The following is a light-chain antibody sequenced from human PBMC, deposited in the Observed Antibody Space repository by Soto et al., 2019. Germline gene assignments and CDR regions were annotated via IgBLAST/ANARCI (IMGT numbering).Light chain of an antibody. CDR2: KAS. V-gene: IGKV1-5*03. J-gene: IGKJ4*01. Sequence: DIQMTQSPPTLSASVGDRVTITCRASQSIDRWLAWYQQKPGKGPKILVYKASTLQSGVPSRFSGSGSGTECTLTISNLQPDDFATYYCQQYDSYPLAFGGGTKVEIK. CDR1: QSIDRW. CDR3: QQYDSYPLA.